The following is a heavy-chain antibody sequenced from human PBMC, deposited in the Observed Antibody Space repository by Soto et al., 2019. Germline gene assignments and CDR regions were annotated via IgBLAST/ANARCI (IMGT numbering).Heavy chain of an antibody. Sequence: GGSLRLSCAASGFTFSSYAMSWVRQAPGKGLEWVSAISGSGGSTYYADSVKGRFTISRDNSKNTLYLQMNSLRAEDTAVYYCAKDFEGKGGGYSYGLFDYWGQGTLVTVSS. J-gene: IGHJ4*02. CDR2: ISGSGGST. V-gene: IGHV3-23*01. CDR3: AKDFEGKGGGYSYGLFDY. D-gene: IGHD5-18*01. CDR1: GFTFSSYA.